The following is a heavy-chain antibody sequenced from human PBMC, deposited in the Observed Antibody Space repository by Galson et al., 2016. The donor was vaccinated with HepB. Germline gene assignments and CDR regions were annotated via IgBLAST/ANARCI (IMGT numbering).Heavy chain of an antibody. CDR2: IYYSGNT. J-gene: IGHJ5*02. CDR3: ARVVDYYDSSGYSAFYFDP. Sequence: ETLSLTCSVSSGSISSTEYYWGWIRQPPGRGLEWIGSIYYSGNTYYNPSLKSRVTISVDTSKNQFSLKLSSVTAADTAVYYCARVVDYYDSSGYSAFYFDPWGQGTLVTVPS. D-gene: IGHD3-22*01. CDR1: SGSISSTEYY. V-gene: IGHV4-39*07.